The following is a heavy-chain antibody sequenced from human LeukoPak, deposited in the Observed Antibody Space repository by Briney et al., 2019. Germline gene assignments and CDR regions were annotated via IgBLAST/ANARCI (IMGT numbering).Heavy chain of an antibody. J-gene: IGHJ4*02. Sequence: GGSLRLSCTVSGFTVSSNSMSWVRQAPGKGLEWVSFIYSSVTHYSDSVKGRFTISRDNSGNTLFLQMNSLRAEDTAVYYCARRAGAYSHPYDYWGQGTLVTVSS. CDR3: ARRAGAYSHPYDY. D-gene: IGHD4/OR15-4a*01. CDR2: IYSSVT. V-gene: IGHV3-53*01. CDR1: GFTVSSNS.